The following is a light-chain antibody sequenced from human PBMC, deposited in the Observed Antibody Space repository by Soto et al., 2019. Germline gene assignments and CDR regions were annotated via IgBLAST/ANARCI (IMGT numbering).Light chain of an antibody. CDR1: QDINKN. Sequence: DIQMTQSPSSLSAYVGDRVTITCQASQDINKNLIWYQQKPGKAPKLLIYDASDLETGVPSRFSGSGSGTDFTLTISSLQPEDFATYYCQQSYSTPPWTFGQGTKVDI. V-gene: IGKV1-39*01. CDR2: DAS. CDR3: QQSYSTPPWT. J-gene: IGKJ1*01.